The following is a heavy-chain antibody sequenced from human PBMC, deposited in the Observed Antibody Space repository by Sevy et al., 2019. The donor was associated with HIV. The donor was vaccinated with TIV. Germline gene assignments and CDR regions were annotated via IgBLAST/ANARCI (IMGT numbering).Heavy chain of an antibody. D-gene: IGHD2-2*01. J-gene: IGHJ6*02. V-gene: IGHV3-74*01. Sequence: GGSLRLSCAASGFTFSSYWMHWVRQAPGKGLVWVSRIKSDGSSTSYADSVKGRFTISRDNAKNTLYLQMNSLRAEDTAVYDCARVKVVPAAHYGMDVWGQGTTVTVSS. CDR2: IKSDGSST. CDR1: GFTFSSYW. CDR3: ARVKVVPAAHYGMDV.